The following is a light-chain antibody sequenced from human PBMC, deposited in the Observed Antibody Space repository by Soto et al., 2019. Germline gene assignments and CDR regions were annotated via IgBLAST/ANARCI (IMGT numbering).Light chain of an antibody. J-gene: IGKJ5*01. V-gene: IGKV2-28*01. CDR2: LGS. CDR1: QSLLHSNGYNY. CDR3: MQALQTPRT. Sequence: DIVMTQSPLSLPVTPGEPASISCRSSQSLLHSNGYNYLDWYLQKPGQSPQLLIYLGSNRASGVPDRFSGSGSGTDFTLKISRVEAEDVGVYYCMQALQTPRTFGQGTRLAIK.